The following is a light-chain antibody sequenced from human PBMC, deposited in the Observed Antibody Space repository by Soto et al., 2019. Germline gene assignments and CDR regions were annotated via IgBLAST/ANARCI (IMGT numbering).Light chain of an antibody. V-gene: IGLV2-11*01. J-gene: IGLJ1*01. CDR2: SVS. Sequence: QSALTQPRSVSGSPGQSVTTSCTGTSSDVGGHNYVSWYQQHPGKAPKLMISSVSKRPSGVPDRFSGSKSGNTASLTISGLQAEDEADYYCCSYAGGYTYVFGTGTKVTVL. CDR1: SSDVGGHNY. CDR3: CSYAGGYTYV.